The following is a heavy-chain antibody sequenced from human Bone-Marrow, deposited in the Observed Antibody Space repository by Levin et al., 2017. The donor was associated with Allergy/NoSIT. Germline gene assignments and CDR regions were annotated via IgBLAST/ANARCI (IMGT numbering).Heavy chain of an antibody. Sequence: GGSLRLSCSASRFTFSTYPMHWVRQAPGKGLEWMAVVSKDGSNKNYLDSVKGRFTISRDNSKNTLYLEMTSLSAEDTAVYYCVRDRSGVELRPLFDNWGQGTLVTVSS. CDR2: VSKDGSNK. CDR1: RFTFSTYP. D-gene: IGHD2-15*01. J-gene: IGHJ4*02. V-gene: IGHV3-30-3*01. CDR3: VRDRSGVELRPLFDN.